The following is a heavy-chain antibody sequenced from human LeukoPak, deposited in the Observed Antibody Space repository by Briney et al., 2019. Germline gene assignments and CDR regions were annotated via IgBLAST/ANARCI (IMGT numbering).Heavy chain of an antibody. CDR3: AKLGVDFWSGYYPFDY. D-gene: IGHD3-3*01. V-gene: IGHV3-23*01. CDR1: GFTFSSYA. CDR2: ISGSGGST. Sequence: PGGSLRLSCAASGFTFSSYAMSWVRQAPGKGLEWVSAISGSGGSTYYADSVKGRFTISRDNSKNTLYLQMNSLRAEDTAVYYCAKLGVDFWSGYYPFDYWGQGTLVTVSS. J-gene: IGHJ4*02.